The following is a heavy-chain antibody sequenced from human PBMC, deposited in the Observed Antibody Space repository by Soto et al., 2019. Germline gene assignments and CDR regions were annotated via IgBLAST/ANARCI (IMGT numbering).Heavy chain of an antibody. J-gene: IGHJ5*02. V-gene: IGHV1-2*04. D-gene: IGHD2-15*01. CDR1: GYTFTGYY. Sequence: ASVKVSCKASGYTFTGYYMHWVRQAPGQGLEWMGWINPNSGGTNYAQKFQGWVTMTRDTSISTAYMELCRLRSDDTAVYYCARDARGVVNCSGGSCYPGWFDPWGQGTLVTVSS. CDR2: INPNSGGT. CDR3: ARDARGVVNCSGGSCYPGWFDP.